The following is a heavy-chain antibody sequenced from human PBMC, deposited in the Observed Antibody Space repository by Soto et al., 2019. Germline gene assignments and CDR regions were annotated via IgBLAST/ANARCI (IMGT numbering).Heavy chain of an antibody. V-gene: IGHV4-31*11. D-gene: IGHD4-17*01. CDR3: ARGRLRDRFDY. J-gene: IGHJ4*02. Sequence: QVQLQESGPGLVKPSQTLSLTCAVSGASISNGGYSWSWIRQHPGKGLEGIGYIYYSGSSYNSGSTYYNPSLKSRGTISVDTSENQSSLKLNYGTAADTAVYYCARGRLRDRFDYWGQGALVTVSS. CDR2: IYYSGSSYNSGST. CDR1: GASISNGGYS.